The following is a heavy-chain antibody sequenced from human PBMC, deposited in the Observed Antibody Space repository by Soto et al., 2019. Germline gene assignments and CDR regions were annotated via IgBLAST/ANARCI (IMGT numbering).Heavy chain of an antibody. V-gene: IGHV4-31*03. CDR3: AREAAGILNWFDP. Sequence: QVQLQESGPGLVKPSQTLSLTCTVSGGYISSGGYYWSWIRQHPGKGLEWIGYIYYSGSTYYNPYLKSRVTISVDTSKNQFSLKLSSVTAADAAVYYCAREAAGILNWFDPWGQGTLVTVSS. J-gene: IGHJ5*02. CDR1: GGYISSGGYY. CDR2: IYYSGST. D-gene: IGHD6-25*01.